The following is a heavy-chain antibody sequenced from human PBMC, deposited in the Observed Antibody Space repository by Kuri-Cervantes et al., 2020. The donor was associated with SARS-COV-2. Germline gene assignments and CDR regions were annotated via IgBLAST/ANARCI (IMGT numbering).Heavy chain of an antibody. V-gene: IGHV4-31*02. J-gene: IGHJ4*02. CDR3: ARSWEDYYGSGSYPTFDY. CDR2: IYYSGST. Sequence: SCTVSGDSIISGGYFWSWIRQHPGKGLEWIGYIYYSGSTYYNPSLKSRVTMSVGSSKNQYSLKLTSVTVADTAVYYCARSWEDYYGSGSYPTFDYWGQGTLVTVSS. CDR1: GDSIISGGYF. D-gene: IGHD3-10*01.